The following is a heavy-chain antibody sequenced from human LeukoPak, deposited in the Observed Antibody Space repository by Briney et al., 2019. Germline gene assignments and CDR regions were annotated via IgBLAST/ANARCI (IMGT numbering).Heavy chain of an antibody. D-gene: IGHD6-19*01. Sequence: PGGSLRLSCAASGFTVGSNYMSWVRQAPGKGLEWVSAISGSGAGTYYTDSVKGRFTISRDTSKNTLFLQMNSLRAEDTAVYYCAKVVAGTYDAFDIWGQGTMVTVSS. CDR3: AKVVAGTYDAFDI. CDR2: ISGSGAGT. CDR1: GFTVGSNY. J-gene: IGHJ3*02. V-gene: IGHV3-23*01.